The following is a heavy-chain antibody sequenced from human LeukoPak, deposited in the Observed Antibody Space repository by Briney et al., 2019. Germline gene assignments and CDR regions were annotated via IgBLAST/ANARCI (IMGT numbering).Heavy chain of an antibody. CDR3: ATDNSSSWPIFDY. CDR2: ISAYNGNT. V-gene: IGHV1-18*01. J-gene: IGHJ4*02. CDR1: GYTFASYG. Sequence: ASVKVSCKASGYTFASYGISWVRQAPGQGLEWMGRISAYNGNTNYAQKLQGRVTMTTDTSTSTAYMELSRLRSDDTAVYYCATDNSSSWPIFDYWGQGTLVTVS. D-gene: IGHD6-13*01.